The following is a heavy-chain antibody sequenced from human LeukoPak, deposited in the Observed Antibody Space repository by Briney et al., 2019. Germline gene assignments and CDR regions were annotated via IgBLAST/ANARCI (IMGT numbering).Heavy chain of an antibody. Sequence: PGGSLRLSCAASGFTVSSNYMSWVRQAPGKGLEWVSVIYSGGSTYYADSVKGRFTISRDNSKNTLYLQMNSLRAEDTAVYYCAREEAPLWFGTPFDYWGQGTLVTVSS. CDR2: IYSGGST. J-gene: IGHJ4*02. V-gene: IGHV3-53*01. CDR3: AREEAPLWFGTPFDY. CDR1: GFTVSSNY. D-gene: IGHD3-10*01.